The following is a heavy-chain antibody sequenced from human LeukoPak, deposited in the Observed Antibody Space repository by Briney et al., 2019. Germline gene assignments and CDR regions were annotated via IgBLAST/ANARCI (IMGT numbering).Heavy chain of an antibody. CDR2: IVVGSGNT. D-gene: IGHD5-18*01. V-gene: IGHV1-58*01. CDR1: GFTFTSSA. CDR3: AAAHSYELPDY. J-gene: IGHJ4*02. Sequence: GASVKVSCKASGFTFTSSALQWVRQARGQRLEWIGWIVVGSGNTNYAQKFQERVTITRDMSTSTAYMELSSLRSEDTAVYYCAAAHSYELPDYWGQGTLVTVSS.